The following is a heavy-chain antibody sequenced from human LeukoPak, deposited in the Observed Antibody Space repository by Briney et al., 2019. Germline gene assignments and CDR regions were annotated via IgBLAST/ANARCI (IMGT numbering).Heavy chain of an antibody. J-gene: IGHJ2*01. CDR3: AASRWYFDV. V-gene: IGHV4-59*08. CDR1: GGSITNFY. Sequence: SEALSLTCTVSGGSITNFYWSWVRQPPGKRLEWLGFIYYTGSTTYNPSLESRVTISVDTSKNQFSLRLRSVTAADTAVYYCAASRWYFDVWGRGVVVAVSS. CDR2: IYYTGST.